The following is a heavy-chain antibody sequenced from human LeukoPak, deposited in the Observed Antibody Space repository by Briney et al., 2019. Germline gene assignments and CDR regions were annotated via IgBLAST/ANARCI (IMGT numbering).Heavy chain of an antibody. CDR3: ARNPEAMIVVLSGMDV. CDR1: GFTFSSYE. Sequence: PGGSLRLSCAASGFTFSSYEMNWVRQAPGTGLEWVSYISSSGSTIYYADSVKGRFTISRDNAKNSLYLQMNSLRAEDTAVYYCARNPEAMIVVLSGMDVWGQGTTVTVSS. J-gene: IGHJ6*02. CDR2: ISSSGSTI. V-gene: IGHV3-48*03. D-gene: IGHD3-22*01.